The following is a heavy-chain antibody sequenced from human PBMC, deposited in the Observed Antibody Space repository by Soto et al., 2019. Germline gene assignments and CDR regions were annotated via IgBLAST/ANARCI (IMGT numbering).Heavy chain of an antibody. Sequence: GASVKVSCKASGYTFTSYYMHWVRQAPGQGLEWMGIINPSGGSTSYAQKFQGRVTMTRDTSTSTVYMELSSLRSEDTAVYYCARDFESATTGTFGYGPNFDYWGQGTLVTVSS. V-gene: IGHV1-46*01. CDR1: GYTFTSYY. D-gene: IGHD5-12*01. CDR3: ARDFESATTGTFGYGPNFDY. J-gene: IGHJ4*02. CDR2: INPSGGST.